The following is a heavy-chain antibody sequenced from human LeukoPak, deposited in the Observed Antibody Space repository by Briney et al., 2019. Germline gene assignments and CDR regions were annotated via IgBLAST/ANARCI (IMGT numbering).Heavy chain of an antibody. CDR3: ARDAGRMLWFFDN. CDR1: GYTFTGYY. CDR2: INPYSGGT. Sequence: GASVKVSCKASGYTFTGYYIHWVRQAPGQGLEWMGWINPYSGGTTYAQRFQGRVTMTSDTSISTAYMELTRLSSDDTAVYFCARDAGRMLWFFDNWGQGALVIVSS. J-gene: IGHJ4*02. D-gene: IGHD5-18*01. V-gene: IGHV1-2*02.